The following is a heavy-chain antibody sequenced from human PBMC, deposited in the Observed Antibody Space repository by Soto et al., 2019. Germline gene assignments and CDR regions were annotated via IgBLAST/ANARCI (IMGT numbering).Heavy chain of an antibody. V-gene: IGHV4-34*01. J-gene: IGHJ6*02. CDR2: INHSGST. Sequence: SETLSLTCAVYGGSFSGYYWSWIRQPPGKGLEWIGEINHSGSTNYNPSLKSRVTISVDTSKNQFSLKLSSVTAADTAVYYCARVRRVRASRYYYYGMDVWGQGTTVTVSS. CDR3: ARVRRVRASRYYYYGMDV. D-gene: IGHD3-10*01. CDR1: GGSFSGYY.